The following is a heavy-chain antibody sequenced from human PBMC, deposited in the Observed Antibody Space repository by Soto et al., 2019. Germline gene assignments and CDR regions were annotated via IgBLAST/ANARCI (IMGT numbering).Heavy chain of an antibody. J-gene: IGHJ6*02. CDR1: GLNFSGYS. CDR2: ISSSSSYI. Sequence: GGSLRLSCAASGLNFSGYSMNWVRQAPGKGLEWVSSISSSSSYIYYADSVKGRFTISRDNAKNSLYLQMNSLRAEDTAVYYCARDQVVVAATSYYYYGMDVWGQGTTVTVSS. D-gene: IGHD2-15*01. CDR3: ARDQVVVAATSYYYYGMDV. V-gene: IGHV3-21*01.